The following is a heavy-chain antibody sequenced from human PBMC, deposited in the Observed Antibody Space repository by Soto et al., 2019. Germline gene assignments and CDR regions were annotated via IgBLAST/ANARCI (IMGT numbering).Heavy chain of an antibody. CDR1: GGTFSSYA. J-gene: IGHJ6*02. D-gene: IGHD2-2*01. V-gene: IGHV1-69*01. Sequence: QVQLVQSGAEVKKPGSSVKVSCKASGGTFSSYAISWVRQAPGQGLEWMGGIIPIFGTANYAQKFQGRVTITADESTSTAYMELSSLRSEDTAVYYCAREGSCSSTSGYGVYYYYGMDVWGQGTTVTVSS. CDR2: IIPIFGTA. CDR3: AREGSCSSTSGYGVYYYYGMDV.